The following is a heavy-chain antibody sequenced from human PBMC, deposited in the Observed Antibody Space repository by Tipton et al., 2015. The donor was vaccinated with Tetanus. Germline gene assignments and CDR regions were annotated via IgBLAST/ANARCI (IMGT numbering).Heavy chain of an antibody. J-gene: IGHJ5*02. CDR1: GYSFTGYD. CDR3: ARDAVYGSGSFYNDWFDP. D-gene: IGHD3-10*01. V-gene: IGHV1-46*01. CDR2: IHPGGGRT. Sequence: QSGPEVKKPGASVKVSCKASGYSFTGYDINWVRRAPGQGLEWMGIIHPGGGRTTYAQGFQGRVILTREKSTSTVYLHLNSLRSDDTAVYFCARDAVYGSGSFYNDWFDPWGQGTLVTVSS.